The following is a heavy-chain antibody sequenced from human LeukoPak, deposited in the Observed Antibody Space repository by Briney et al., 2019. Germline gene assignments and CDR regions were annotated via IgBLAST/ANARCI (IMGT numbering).Heavy chain of an antibody. J-gene: IGHJ4*02. Sequence: GGSLRLSCAASGFTFSSYAMSWVRQAPGKGLQWVSAISGSGGSTYYADSVKGRFTISRDNSKNTLYLQMNSLRAEDTAVYYCAKDPMEYSSSSVYFDYWGQGTLVTVSS. V-gene: IGHV3-23*01. CDR1: GFTFSSYA. CDR3: AKDPMEYSSSSVYFDY. CDR2: ISGSGGST. D-gene: IGHD6-6*01.